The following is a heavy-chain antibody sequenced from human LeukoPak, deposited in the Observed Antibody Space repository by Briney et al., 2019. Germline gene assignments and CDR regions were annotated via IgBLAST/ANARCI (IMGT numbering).Heavy chain of an antibody. CDR3: ATDLAYCGGDCYTT. Sequence: GASVKVSCKASGGTFSSYAISWVRQAPGQGLEWMGGIIPIFGTANYAQKFQGRVTITADKSTSTAYMELSSLRSGDTAVFYCATDLAYCGGDCYTTWGQGTLVTVSS. D-gene: IGHD2-21*02. V-gene: IGHV1-69*06. J-gene: IGHJ5*02. CDR1: GGTFSSYA. CDR2: IIPIFGTA.